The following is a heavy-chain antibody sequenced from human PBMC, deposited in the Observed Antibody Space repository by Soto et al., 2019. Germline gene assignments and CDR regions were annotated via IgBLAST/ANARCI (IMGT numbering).Heavy chain of an antibody. D-gene: IGHD1-26*01. V-gene: IGHV3-23*01. J-gene: IGHJ4*02. CDR3: ARRGSGSYYDY. CDR1: GFTFSSYA. CDR2: ISGSGGST. Sequence: EVQLLESGGGLVQPGGSLRLSCAASGFTFSSYAMRWVRQAPVKGLEWVSAISGSGGSTYYADSVKGRFPISRDNSKNTLYLQMNRLRAEDTAVYYCARRGSGSYYDYWGQGTLVTVSS.